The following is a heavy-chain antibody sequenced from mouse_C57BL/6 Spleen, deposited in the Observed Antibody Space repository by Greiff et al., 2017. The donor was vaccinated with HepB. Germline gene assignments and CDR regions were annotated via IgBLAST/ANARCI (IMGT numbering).Heavy chain of an antibody. Sequence: VKLQQSGPELVKPGASVKISCKASGYAFSSSWMNWVKQRPGKGLEWIGRIYPGDGDTNYNGKFKGKATLTADKSTSTAYMQLSSLTSEDSAVYFCAIEKLVGKAYWYFDVWGTGTTVTVSS. D-gene: IGHD1-1*01. CDR2: IYPGDGDT. J-gene: IGHJ1*03. V-gene: IGHV1-82*01. CDR3: AIEKLVGKAYWYFDV. CDR1: GYAFSSSW.